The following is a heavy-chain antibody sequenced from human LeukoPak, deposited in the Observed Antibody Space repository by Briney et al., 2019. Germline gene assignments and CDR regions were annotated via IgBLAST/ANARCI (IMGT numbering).Heavy chain of an antibody. V-gene: IGHV1-8*02. CDR1: GYTFTGYY. J-gene: IGHJ4*02. D-gene: IGHD3-3*01. Sequence: ASVKVSCKASGYTFTGYYMHWVRQAPGQGLEWMGWMNPNSGNTGYAQKFQGRVTMTRNTSISTAYMELSSLRSEDTAVYCCATATLWRPRAFDYWGQGTLVTVSS. CDR3: ATATLWRPRAFDY. CDR2: MNPNSGNT.